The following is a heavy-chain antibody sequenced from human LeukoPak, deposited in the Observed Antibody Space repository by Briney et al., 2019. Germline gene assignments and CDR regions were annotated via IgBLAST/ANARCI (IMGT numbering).Heavy chain of an antibody. D-gene: IGHD3-16*01. Sequence: GGSLRLSCAASGFTFSSYDMHWVRQATGKGLEWVSAIGTAGDTYHPGSVKGRFTISRENAKNSLYLQMNSLRAGDTAVYYCARGYDYGYGLDHWGQGTLVTVSS. CDR1: GFTFSSYD. V-gene: IGHV3-13*01. CDR3: ARGYDYGYGLDH. J-gene: IGHJ4*02. CDR2: IGTAGDT.